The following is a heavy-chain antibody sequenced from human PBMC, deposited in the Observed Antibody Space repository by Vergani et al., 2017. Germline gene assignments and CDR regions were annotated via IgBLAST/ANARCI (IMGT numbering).Heavy chain of an antibody. Sequence: EVQLLESGGDLVQPGGSLRLSCAASGFTFIMHAMSWVRQAPGKGLEWIGRIRSKNDGGTADYAAPLKGRFTISRDDSKDSALLLVNNLKTEDTAVYFCYTDYHDYWGQGTLVTVSS. V-gene: IGHV3-15*01. CDR3: YTDYHDY. D-gene: IGHD2-2*02. J-gene: IGHJ4*02. CDR1: GFTFIMHA. CDR2: IRSKNDGGTA.